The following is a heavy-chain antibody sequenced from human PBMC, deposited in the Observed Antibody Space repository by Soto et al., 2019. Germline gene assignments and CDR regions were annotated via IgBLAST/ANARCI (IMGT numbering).Heavy chain of an antibody. J-gene: IGHJ4*02. CDR1: GYTFTGYY. Sequence: ASVKVSCKASGYTFTGYYMHWVRQAPGQGLEWMGWINPNSGGTNYAQKFQGRVTMTRDTSISTAYMELSRPRSDDTAVYYCARRIAAAGRGREYFDYWGQGTLVTVSS. D-gene: IGHD6-13*01. CDR3: ARRIAAAGRGREYFDY. CDR2: INPNSGGT. V-gene: IGHV1-2*02.